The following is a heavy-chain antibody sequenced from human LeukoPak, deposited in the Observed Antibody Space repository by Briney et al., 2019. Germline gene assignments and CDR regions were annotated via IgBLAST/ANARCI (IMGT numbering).Heavy chain of an antibody. D-gene: IGHD6-6*01. J-gene: IGHJ5*02. CDR3: AKDALRQLIGLDWFDP. CDR2: ISGSGGST. Sequence: PGGSLRLSCAASGFTFSSYGMSWVRQAPGKGLEWVSAISGSGGSTYYADSVKGRLTISRDNSKNTLYLQMNSLRAEDTAVYYCAKDALRQLIGLDWFDPWGQGTLVTVSS. V-gene: IGHV3-23*01. CDR1: GFTFSSYG.